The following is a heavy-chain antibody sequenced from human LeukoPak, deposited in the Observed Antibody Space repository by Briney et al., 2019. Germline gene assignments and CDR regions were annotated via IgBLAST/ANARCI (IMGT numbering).Heavy chain of an antibody. J-gene: IGHJ4*02. CDR3: ARPGQTYYYDSSGYYYSYYFDY. Sequence: GEXLKISCKGSGYRFTSYWIGWVRQMPGKGLEWMGIIYPGDSDTRYSPSFQGQVTISADKSISTAYLQWSSLKASDTAMYYCARPGQTYYYDSSGYYYSYYFDYWGQGTLVTVSS. CDR1: GYRFTSYW. D-gene: IGHD3-22*01. V-gene: IGHV5-51*01. CDR2: IYPGDSDT.